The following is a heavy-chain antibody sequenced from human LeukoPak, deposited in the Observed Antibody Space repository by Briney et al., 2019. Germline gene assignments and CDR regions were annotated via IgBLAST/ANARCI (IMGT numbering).Heavy chain of an antibody. CDR2: IYYSGST. J-gene: IGHJ3*02. CDR3: ARDFGAVGATSPDAFDI. CDR1: GGSISSYY. Sequence: SETLSLTCTVSGGSISSYYWSWIRQPPGKGLEWIGYIYYSGSTNYNPSLKSRVTISVDTSKNQFSLKLSSVTAADTAVYYCARDFGAVGATSPDAFDIWGQGTMVTVSS. D-gene: IGHD1-26*01. V-gene: IGHV4-59*01.